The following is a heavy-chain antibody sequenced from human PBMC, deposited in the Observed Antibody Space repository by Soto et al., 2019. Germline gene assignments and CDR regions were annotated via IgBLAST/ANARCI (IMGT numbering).Heavy chain of an antibody. CDR2: ISGSGGST. V-gene: IGHV3-23*01. J-gene: IGHJ6*03. Sequence: PGGSLRLSCAASGFTFSSYAMSWVRQAPGKGLEWVSAISGSGGSTYYADSVKGRFTISRDNSKNTLYLQMNSLRAEDTAVYYCAKPHVTNCSSTSCYAYYYYYYMDVWGKGTTVTVSS. D-gene: IGHD2-2*01. CDR1: GFTFSSYA. CDR3: AKPHVTNCSSTSCYAYYYYYYMDV.